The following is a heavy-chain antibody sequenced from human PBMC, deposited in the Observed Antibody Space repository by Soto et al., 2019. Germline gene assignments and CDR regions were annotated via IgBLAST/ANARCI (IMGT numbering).Heavy chain of an antibody. J-gene: IGHJ5*02. Sequence: ASVKVSCKASGYTFTGYYMHWVRQAPGQGLEWMGWINPNSGGANYAQKFQGRVTMTRDTSISTAYMELSRLRSDDTAVYYCARHYYDSSGYYLNNWFDPWGQGTLVTVSS. D-gene: IGHD3-22*01. V-gene: IGHV1-2*02. CDR2: INPNSGGA. CDR3: ARHYYDSSGYYLNNWFDP. CDR1: GYTFTGYY.